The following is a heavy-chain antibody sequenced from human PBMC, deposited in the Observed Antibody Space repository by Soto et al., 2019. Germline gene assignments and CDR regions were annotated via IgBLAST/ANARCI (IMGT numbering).Heavy chain of an antibody. D-gene: IGHD3-3*01. J-gene: IGHJ4*02. CDR3: AKVPLVYDFWSGYCYYFDY. CDR2: ISGSGGST. Sequence: GGSLRLSCAASGFTFSSYAMSWVRQAPGKGLEWVSAISGSGGSTYYADSVKGRFTISRDNSKNTLYLQMNSLRAEDTAVYYCAKVPLVYDFWSGYCYYFDYWGQGTLVTVSS. CDR1: GFTFSSYA. V-gene: IGHV3-23*01.